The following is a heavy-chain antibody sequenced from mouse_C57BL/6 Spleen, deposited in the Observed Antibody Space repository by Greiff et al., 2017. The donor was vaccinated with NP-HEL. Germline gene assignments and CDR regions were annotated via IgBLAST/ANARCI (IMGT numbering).Heavy chain of an antibody. CDR3: ARPLYYGSSYGYFDV. CDR1: GYTFTSYW. Sequence: QVQLKQPGAELVMPGASVKLSCKASGYTFTSYWMHWVKQRPGQGLEWIGEIDPSDSYTNYNQKFKGKSTLTVDKSSSTAYMQLSSLTSEVSAVYYCARPLYYGSSYGYFDVWGTGTTVTVSS. J-gene: IGHJ1*03. V-gene: IGHV1-69*01. D-gene: IGHD1-1*01. CDR2: IDPSDSYT.